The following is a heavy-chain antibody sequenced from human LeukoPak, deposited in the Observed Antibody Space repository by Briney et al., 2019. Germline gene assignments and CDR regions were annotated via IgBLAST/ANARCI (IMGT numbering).Heavy chain of an antibody. CDR2: IYHSGST. Sequence: PSGTLSLTCAVSGGSISSSNWWSWVRPPPGKGLEGIGEIYHSGSTNYNPSLKSRVTISVDKSKNQFSLKLSSVTAADTAVYYCASEGYYDSIGYYSVSYWGQGTLVTVSS. J-gene: IGHJ4*02. V-gene: IGHV4-4*02. D-gene: IGHD3-22*01. CDR3: ASEGYYDSIGYYSVSY. CDR1: GGSISSSNW.